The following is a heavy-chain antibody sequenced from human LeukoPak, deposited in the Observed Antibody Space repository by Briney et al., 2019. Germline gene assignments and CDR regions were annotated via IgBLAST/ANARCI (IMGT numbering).Heavy chain of an antibody. CDR2: TYYRSKWYN. CDR1: GDSVSSNSAT. CDR3: VRGLGHAFDI. D-gene: IGHD5/OR15-5a*01. Sequence: SQTLSLTCAISGDSVSSNSATWSWIRQSPSRGLEWLGRTYYRSKWYNDDAVSVKSRITINPDTPKNQFSLQLNSVTPEVTAVYYCVRGLGHAFDIWGQGTMVTVSS. J-gene: IGHJ3*02. V-gene: IGHV6-1*01.